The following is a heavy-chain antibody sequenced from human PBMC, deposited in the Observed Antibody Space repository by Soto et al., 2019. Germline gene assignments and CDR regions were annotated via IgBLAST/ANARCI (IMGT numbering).Heavy chain of an antibody. D-gene: IGHD4-17*01. CDR1: GGSISSGDYY. CDR2: IYYSGST. V-gene: IGHV4-30-4*01. Sequence: QVQLQESGPGLVKPSQTLSLTCTVSGGSISSGDYYWSWMRQPPGKGLEWIGYIYYSGSTYYTPSLTSRVTISVDTSKNQFSLKPSSVTAADTAVYYCASCGDYVAFDIWGQGTMVTVSS. J-gene: IGHJ3*02. CDR3: ASCGDYVAFDI.